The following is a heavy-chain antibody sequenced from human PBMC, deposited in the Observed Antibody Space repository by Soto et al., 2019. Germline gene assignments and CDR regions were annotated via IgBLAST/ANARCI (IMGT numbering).Heavy chain of an antibody. CDR1: GFTFSSYS. V-gene: IGHV3-21*01. CDR3: ARAPIAVAGTWYFDY. Sequence: GSLRLSCAASGFTFSSYSMNWVRQAPGKGLEWVSSISSSSSYIYYADSVKGRFTISRDNAKNSLYLQMNSLRAEDTAVYYCARAPIAVAGTWYFDYWGQGTLVTVSS. J-gene: IGHJ4*02. D-gene: IGHD6-19*01. CDR2: ISSSSSYI.